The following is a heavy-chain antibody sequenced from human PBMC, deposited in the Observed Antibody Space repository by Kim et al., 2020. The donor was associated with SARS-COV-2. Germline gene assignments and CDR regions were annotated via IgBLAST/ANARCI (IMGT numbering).Heavy chain of an antibody. J-gene: IGHJ6*02. V-gene: IGHV1-69*13. D-gene: IGHD6-19*01. Sequence: SVKVSCKASGGTFSSYAISWVRQAPGQGLEWMGGIIPIFGTANYAQKFQGRVTITADESTSTAYMELSSLRSEDTAVYYCARDLSRSSGWGGAGYGMDVWGQGTTVTVSS. CDR2: IIPIFGTA. CDR1: GGTFSSYA. CDR3: ARDLSRSSGWGGAGYGMDV.